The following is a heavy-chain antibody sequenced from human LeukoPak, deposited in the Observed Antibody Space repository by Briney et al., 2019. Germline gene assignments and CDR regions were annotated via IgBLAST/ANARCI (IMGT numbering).Heavy chain of an antibody. V-gene: IGHV3-9*01. D-gene: IGHD3-22*01. CDR3: AKDLSSAITSALVLDV. CDR2: ITWNRDNI. Sequence: GGSLRLSCAASGFTFSSYAMSWVRQAPGKGLEWVAGITWNRDNIGYGDSVKGRFTISRDNVKNVLYLQMNSLRPEDTALYYCAKDLSSAITSALVLDVWGQGTTVTVSS. J-gene: IGHJ6*02. CDR1: GFTFSSYA.